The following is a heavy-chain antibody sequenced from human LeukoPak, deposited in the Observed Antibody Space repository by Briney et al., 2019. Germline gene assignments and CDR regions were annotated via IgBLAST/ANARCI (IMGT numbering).Heavy chain of an antibody. D-gene: IGHD5-12*01. Sequence: GGSLRLSCAASGFTFSSYGMHWVRQAPGKGLEWVAFIRYDGSNKYYADSVKGRFIISRDNSKNTLYLQMNSLRAEDTGVYYCAKGGSGCVAHFDYWGQGTLVTVSS. CDR1: GFTFSSYG. J-gene: IGHJ4*02. CDR3: AKGGSGCVAHFDY. V-gene: IGHV3-30*02. CDR2: IRYDGSNK.